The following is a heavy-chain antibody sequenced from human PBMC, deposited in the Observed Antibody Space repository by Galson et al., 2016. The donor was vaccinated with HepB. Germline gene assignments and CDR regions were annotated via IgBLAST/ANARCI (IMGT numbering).Heavy chain of an antibody. V-gene: IGHV3-74*01. CDR1: GFIFGNYW. Sequence: SLRLSCAASGFIFGNYWVHWVRQAPGKGLVWVSRIDSDGHSQNYADSVKGRFIISRDNAKNTLYLQMNSLRAEDTAMYYCVRLTKMGLRRSFDYWGQGTLVTVSS. J-gene: IGHJ4*02. D-gene: IGHD5-24*01. CDR2: IDSDGHSQ. CDR3: VRLTKMGLRRSFDY.